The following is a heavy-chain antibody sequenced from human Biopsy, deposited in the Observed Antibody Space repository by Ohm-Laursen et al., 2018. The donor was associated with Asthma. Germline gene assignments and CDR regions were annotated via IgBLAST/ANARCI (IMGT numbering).Heavy chain of an antibody. Sequence: SSLRLSCAASGFSFSSYGMHWVRQAPGKGLEWVAVISFDGSNEDYADSVKGRFTISRDNSKNTLFLEMNSLRPEDTAVYYCAKELFPGWELRRGPDSWGQGTLVTVSS. V-gene: IGHV3-30*18. CDR1: GFSFSSYG. CDR2: ISFDGSNE. CDR3: AKELFPGWELRRGPDS. D-gene: IGHD1-26*01. J-gene: IGHJ4*02.